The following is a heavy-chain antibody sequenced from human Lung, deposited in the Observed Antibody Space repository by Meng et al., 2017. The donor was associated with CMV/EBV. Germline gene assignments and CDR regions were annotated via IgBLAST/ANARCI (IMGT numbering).Heavy chain of an antibody. CDR1: GFTFSSYW. J-gene: IGHJ4*02. V-gene: IGHV3-7*01. D-gene: IGHD3/OR15-3a*01. CDR3: ARVDFWTDQYYFDY. CDR2: IKQDGSEK. Sequence: GGSLRLXCAASGFTFSSYWMSWVRQGPGKGLEWVANIKQDGSEKYYVDSVKGRFTISRDNAKYSLYLQMNSLRAEDTAVYYCARVDFWTDQYYFDYWGQGALVTVSS.